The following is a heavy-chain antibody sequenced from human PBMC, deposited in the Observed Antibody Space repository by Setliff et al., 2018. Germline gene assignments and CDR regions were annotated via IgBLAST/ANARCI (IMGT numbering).Heavy chain of an antibody. CDR3: ARGLTYYYDNNGLNWFDP. V-gene: IGHV1-18*01. CDR1: GYSFTSYG. CDR2: ISPYNGKT. D-gene: IGHD3-22*01. Sequence: GASVKVSCKVSGYSFTSYGISWVRQAPGQGLEWMGWISPYNGKTKYDQKFQGRVTMTTDTSTTTAYMELRGLRSDDTAVYYCARGLTYYYDNNGLNWFDPWGQGTLVTVSS. J-gene: IGHJ5*02.